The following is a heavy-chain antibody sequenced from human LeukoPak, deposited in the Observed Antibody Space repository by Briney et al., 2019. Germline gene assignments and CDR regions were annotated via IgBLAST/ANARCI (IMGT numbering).Heavy chain of an antibody. CDR3: ARDYSNYVFDY. CDR2: IIPILGIA. D-gene: IGHD4-11*01. Sequence: SVKVSCKASGGTFSSYAISWVGQAPGQGLEWMGRIIPILGIANYAQKFQGRVTITADKSTSTAYMELSSLRSEDTAVYYCARDYSNYVFDYWGQGTLVTVSS. V-gene: IGHV1-69*04. CDR1: GGTFSSYA. J-gene: IGHJ4*02.